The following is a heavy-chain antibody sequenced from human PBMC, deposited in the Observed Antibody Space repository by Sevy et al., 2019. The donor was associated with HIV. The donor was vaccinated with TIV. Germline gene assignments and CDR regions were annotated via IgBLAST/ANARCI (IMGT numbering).Heavy chain of an antibody. CDR2: INPSGGST. Sequence: ASVKVSCKASGYTFTSYYMHWVRQAPGQGLEWMGIINPSGGSTSYAQKFQGRVTMTRDTSTSTVYMELSSLRSEDTAVYYCARGYCSSTSCYKSWFDPWGQGTLVTVSS. CDR1: GYTFTSYY. CDR3: ARGYCSSTSCYKSWFDP. J-gene: IGHJ5*02. D-gene: IGHD2-2*02. V-gene: IGHV1-46*01.